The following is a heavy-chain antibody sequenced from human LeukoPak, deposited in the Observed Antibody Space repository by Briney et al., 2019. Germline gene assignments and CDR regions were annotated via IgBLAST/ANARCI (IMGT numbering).Heavy chain of an antibody. D-gene: IGHD3-22*01. CDR3: VRLFYYDSRGPPS. CDR2: IYYSGST. J-gene: IGHJ5*02. Sequence: SETLSLTCTVLGGSIRSSNYYWGWIRQPPGKGLEWIGSIYYSGSTYYNPSLKGRCTMSVDTSNNQFSLKLTSATATDTAVYYCVRLFYYDSRGPPSWGQGTLVTVSS. CDR1: GGSIRSSNYY. V-gene: IGHV4-39*01.